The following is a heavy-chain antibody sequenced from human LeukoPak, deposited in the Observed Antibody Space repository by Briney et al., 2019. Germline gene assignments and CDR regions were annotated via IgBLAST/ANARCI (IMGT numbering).Heavy chain of an antibody. V-gene: IGHV3-15*01. J-gene: IGHJ6*02. CDR2: IKSKTDGGTT. CDR3: TTRPRGFNYYYYGMDV. Sequence: GGSLRLSCAASGFTFSNAWMSWVRQAPGKGLEGVGRIKSKTDGGTTDYAAPVKGRFTISRDDSKNTLYLQMNSLKTEDTAVYYCTTRPRGFNYYYYGMDVWGQGTTVTVSS. CDR1: GFTFSNAW.